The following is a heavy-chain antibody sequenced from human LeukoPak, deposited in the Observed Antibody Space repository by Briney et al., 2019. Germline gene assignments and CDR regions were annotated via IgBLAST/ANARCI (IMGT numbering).Heavy chain of an antibody. D-gene: IGHD1-26*01. CDR2: IYYSGST. V-gene: IGHV4-59*01. CDR1: GGSISSYY. Sequence: SETLSLTCTVSGGSISSYYWSWIRQPPGKGLEWIGYIYYSGSTNYNPSLKSRVTISVDTSKNQFSLKLSSVTAADTAVYYCARVRVGATSYWFDPWGQGTLVTVSS. CDR3: ARVRVGATSYWFDP. J-gene: IGHJ5*02.